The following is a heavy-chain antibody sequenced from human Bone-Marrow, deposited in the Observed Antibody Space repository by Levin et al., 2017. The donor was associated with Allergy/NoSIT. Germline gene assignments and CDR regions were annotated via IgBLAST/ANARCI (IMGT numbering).Heavy chain of an antibody. Sequence: SVKVSCKASGGTFNTYALYWLRQAPGQGLEWMGGILPMFGTTNIAQKFQGRVTIVADTSTNTAYLTLSSLRSEDTATYFCARDLYSTAFYGAFDIWGQGTMVTVSS. V-gene: IGHV1-69*06. CDR1: GGTFNTYA. CDR3: ARDLYSTAFYGAFDI. D-gene: IGHD2/OR15-2a*01. CDR2: ILPMFGTT. J-gene: IGHJ3*02.